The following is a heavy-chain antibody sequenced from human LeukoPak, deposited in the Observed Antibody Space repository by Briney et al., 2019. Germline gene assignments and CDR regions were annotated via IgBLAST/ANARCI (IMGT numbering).Heavy chain of an antibody. Sequence: GGSLRLSCAVSGFTFSSYSMSWVRQAPGKGLEWISYIGSRSSGTTIYYADAVKGRFTISRDDVENSLYLQMNSLRAEDTAVYYCARNHHITMVRGVICDAFDIWGQGTMVTVSS. CDR2: IGSRSSGTTI. CDR3: ARNHHITMVRGVICDAFDI. CDR1: GFTFSSYS. J-gene: IGHJ3*02. V-gene: IGHV3-48*01. D-gene: IGHD3-10*01.